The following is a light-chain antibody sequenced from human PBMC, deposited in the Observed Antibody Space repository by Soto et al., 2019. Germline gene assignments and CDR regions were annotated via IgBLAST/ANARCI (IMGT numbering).Light chain of an antibody. V-gene: IGLV2-23*01. J-gene: IGLJ2*01. CDR2: EGN. CDR1: SSDVGSYNL. Sequence: QSALTQPASVSGSPGQSITISCTGTSSDVGSYNLVSWYQQSPDTAPKLIIYEGNKRPSGVSNRFSASKSGNTASLTISGLRAEDEADYYCCSYAGSRTLVFGGGTQLTVL. CDR3: CSYAGSRTLV.